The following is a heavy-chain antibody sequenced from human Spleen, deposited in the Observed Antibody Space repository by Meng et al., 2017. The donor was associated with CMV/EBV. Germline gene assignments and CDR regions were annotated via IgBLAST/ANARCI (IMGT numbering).Heavy chain of an antibody. V-gene: IGHV1-2*02. Sequence: ASVKVSCKASEYTFTDYYIHWVRQAPGQGLEWMGWINPNSGGTNYAQKFQGRVTMSSDTSISTAYMELSSLRSEDTAVYYCARDPGDLWVGGFDPWGQGTLVTVSS. CDR1: EYTFTDYY. CDR2: INPNSGGT. J-gene: IGHJ5*02. CDR3: ARDPGDLWVGGFDP. D-gene: IGHD3-10*01.